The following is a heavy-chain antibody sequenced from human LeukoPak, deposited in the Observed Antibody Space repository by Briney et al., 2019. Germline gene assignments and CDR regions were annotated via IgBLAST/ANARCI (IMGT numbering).Heavy chain of an antibody. CDR2: ISWNSGSI. J-gene: IGHJ3*02. Sequence: GGSLRLSCAASGFTFDDYAMHWVRQAPGKGLEWVSGISWNSGSIGYADSVKGRFTISRDNAKNSLYLQMNSLRAEDTAVYYCARDDEGPSAFDIWGQGTMVTVSS. CDR1: GFTFDDYA. V-gene: IGHV3-9*01. CDR3: ARDDEGPSAFDI.